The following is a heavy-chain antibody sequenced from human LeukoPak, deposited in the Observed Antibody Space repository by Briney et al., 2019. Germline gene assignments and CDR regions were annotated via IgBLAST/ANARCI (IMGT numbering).Heavy chain of an antibody. CDR1: RFTFSSYG. V-gene: IGHV3-21*01. CDR3: ARVGFGP. CDR2: ISSSSSYI. Sequence: PGGSLRLSCAASRFTFSSYGMHWVRQAPGKGLEWVSSISSSSSYIYYADSVKGRFTISRDNAKNSLYLQMNSLRAEDTAVHYCARVGFGPWGQGTLVTVSS. J-gene: IGHJ5*02.